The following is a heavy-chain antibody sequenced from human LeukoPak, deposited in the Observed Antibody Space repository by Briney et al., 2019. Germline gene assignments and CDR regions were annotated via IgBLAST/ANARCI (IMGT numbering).Heavy chain of an antibody. Sequence: PSETLSLTCTVSGGSVSDYYWSWIRQSPGKGLEWIGYIYYTGTSYNPSLKSRVTISADTSKNQFSLNLSSVTAADTAVYYCASRKPGNDYWGQGTLVTVSS. D-gene: IGHD7-27*01. J-gene: IGHJ4*02. CDR2: IYYTGT. CDR3: ASRKPGNDY. CDR1: GGSVSDYY. V-gene: IGHV4-59*02.